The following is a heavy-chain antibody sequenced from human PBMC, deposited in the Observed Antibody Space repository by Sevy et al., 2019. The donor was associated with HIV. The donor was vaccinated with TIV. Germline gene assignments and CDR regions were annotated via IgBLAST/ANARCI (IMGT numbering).Heavy chain of an antibody. D-gene: IGHD6-6*01. CDR3: AKDYARRFSTSSGDFDY. CDR1: GFSFSDYG. V-gene: IGHV3-30*02. J-gene: IGHJ4*02. Sequence: GGSLRLSCAASGFSFSDYGVHWIRQAPGKGLEWVTLIRYDGSNKYYADSVKGRFTISRDNSKNTLYLQMNSLRAEDTAVYYCAKDYARRFSTSSGDFDYWGQGTLVTISS. CDR2: IRYDGSNK.